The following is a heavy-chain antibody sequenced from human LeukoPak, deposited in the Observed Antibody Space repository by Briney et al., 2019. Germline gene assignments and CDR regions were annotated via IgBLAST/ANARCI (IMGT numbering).Heavy chain of an antibody. CDR3: GIYSVEYGPWFPDY. V-gene: IGHV1-2*02. Sequence: ASVKVSCKASGYTSTGYYMHWVRQAPGQGLEWMGWINPNHGGTHYAQKFQGRVTMTRDTSITTAYMELSSLRSDDTAVFYCGIYSVEYGPWFPDYWGQGTLVTVSS. CDR2: INPNHGGT. CDR1: GYTSTGYY. J-gene: IGHJ4*02. D-gene: IGHD5/OR15-5a*01.